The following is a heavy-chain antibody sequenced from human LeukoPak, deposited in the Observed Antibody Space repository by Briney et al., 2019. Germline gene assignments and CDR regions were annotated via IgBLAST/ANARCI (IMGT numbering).Heavy chain of an antibody. CDR1: GGSISSLNL. CDR2: MYLDGRT. CDR3: ARGAYGDYRVFDY. J-gene: IGHJ4*02. V-gene: IGHV4-4*02. D-gene: IGHD4-17*01. Sequence: SGTLSLTCAVSGGSISSLNLWSWLRQPPGKGLEWVGEMYLDGRTNFHPSVRGRVTLSVDTSKNQFSLKLSSVTAADTAVYYCARGAYGDYRVFDYWGQGTLVTVSS.